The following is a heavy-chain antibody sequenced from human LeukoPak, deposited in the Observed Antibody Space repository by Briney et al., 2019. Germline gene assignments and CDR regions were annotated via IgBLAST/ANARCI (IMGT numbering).Heavy chain of an antibody. CDR1: GFSLSNYW. CDR2: IKQDGSEK. V-gene: IGHV3-7*03. J-gene: IGHJ6*02. CDR3: ARAMDV. Sequence: PGGSLRLSCAASGFSLSNYWMHWVRQAPGKGLEWVANIKQDGSEKFYVDSVRGRFTISRDNAKNSLYLQMNSLRAEDTAVYYCARAMDVWGQGTTVTVSS.